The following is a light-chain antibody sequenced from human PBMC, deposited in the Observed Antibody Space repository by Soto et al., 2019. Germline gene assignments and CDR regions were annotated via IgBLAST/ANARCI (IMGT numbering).Light chain of an antibody. V-gene: IGLV1-40*01. CDR3: QSYDSSLSGWV. Sequence: QSVLTQPPSVSGAPGQRGTISCTGSSSNIGAGYDVHWYQQLPGTAPKLLIHGNSNRPSGVPDRFSGSKSGTSASLAITGLRADDEADYYCQSYDSSLSGWVFGGGTKLTVL. CDR2: GNS. J-gene: IGLJ3*02. CDR1: SSNIGAGYD.